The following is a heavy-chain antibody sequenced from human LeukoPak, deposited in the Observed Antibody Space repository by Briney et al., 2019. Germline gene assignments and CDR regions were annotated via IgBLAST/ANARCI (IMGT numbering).Heavy chain of an antibody. CDR2: ISSSGSTI. J-gene: IGHJ3*02. CDR3: ARVRSSWYNAFDI. V-gene: IGHV3-11*01. D-gene: IGHD6-13*01. Sequence: GGSLRLSCAASGFTFSDYYMSWIRQAPGKGLEWVSYISSSGSTIYYADSVKGRFTISRDNAKNSLYLQMNSLRAEDTAVYYCARVRSSWYNAFDIWGQGTMVTVSS. CDR1: GFTFSDYY.